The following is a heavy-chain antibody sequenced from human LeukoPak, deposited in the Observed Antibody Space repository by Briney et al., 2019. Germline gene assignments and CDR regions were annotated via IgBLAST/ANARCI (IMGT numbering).Heavy chain of an antibody. CDR2: IYSGGST. Sequence: GGSLRLSCAASGFTVSSNYMSWVRQAPGKGLEWVSVIYSGGSTYYADSVKGRFTISRGNSKSTLYLQMNSLRAEDTAVYYCARYSSSGYWFDPWGQGTLVTVSS. J-gene: IGHJ5*02. D-gene: IGHD6-6*01. V-gene: IGHV3-66*02. CDR1: GFTVSSNY. CDR3: ARYSSSGYWFDP.